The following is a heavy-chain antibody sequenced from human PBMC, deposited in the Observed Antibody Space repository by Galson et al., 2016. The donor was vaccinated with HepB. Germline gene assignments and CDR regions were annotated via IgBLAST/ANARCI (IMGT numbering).Heavy chain of an antibody. J-gene: IGHJ6*02. CDR3: AREEGYSSGWEFHFYGVDV. Sequence: SLRLSCAASGFTFSSYAMSWVRQAPGKGLEWVSGISGSGGSIYYADSVKGRFTISRDNSRNTVSLQMNSRRVEDTAIYYCAREEGYSSGWEFHFYGVDVWGQGTTVTVPS. CDR2: ISGSGGSI. D-gene: IGHD6-19*01. CDR1: GFTFSSYA. V-gene: IGHV3-23*01.